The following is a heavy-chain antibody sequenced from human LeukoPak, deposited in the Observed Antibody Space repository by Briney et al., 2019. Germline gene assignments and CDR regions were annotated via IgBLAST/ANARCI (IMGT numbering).Heavy chain of an antibody. V-gene: IGHV4-4*07. CDR1: GGSISSYY. CDR2: IYTSGST. D-gene: IGHD1-26*01. J-gene: IGHJ5*02. Sequence: SETLSLTCTVSGGSISSYYWSWIRQPPGKGLEWIGRIYTSGSTNYNPSLKSRVTMSVDTSKNQFSLKLSSVTAADTAVYYCARGLGLRGELLNNWFDPWGQGTLVTVSS. CDR3: ARGLGLRGELLNNWFDP.